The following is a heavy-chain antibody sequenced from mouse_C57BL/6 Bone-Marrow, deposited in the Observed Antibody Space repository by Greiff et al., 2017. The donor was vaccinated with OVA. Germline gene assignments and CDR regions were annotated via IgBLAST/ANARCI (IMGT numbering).Heavy chain of an antibody. V-gene: IGHV1-61*01. CDR1: GYTFTSYW. CDR3: ARLLPPYFDY. Sequence: QVQLQQSGAELVRPGSSVKLSCKASGYTFTSYWMDWVKQRPGQGLEWIGNIYPSDSETHYNQKFKDKATLTVDQSSSTAYMQLSSLTSEDAAVYYCARLLPPYFDYWGQGTTLTVSS. D-gene: IGHD1-1*01. J-gene: IGHJ2*01. CDR2: IYPSDSET.